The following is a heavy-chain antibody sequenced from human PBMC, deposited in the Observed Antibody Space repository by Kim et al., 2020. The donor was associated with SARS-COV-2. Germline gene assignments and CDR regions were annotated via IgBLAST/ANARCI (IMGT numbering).Heavy chain of an antibody. J-gene: IGHJ4*02. D-gene: IGHD3-22*01. CDR1: GFTFDDYA. CDR2: ISWNSGSI. CDR3: AKSKGKTYYYDSSGYYYSYYFDY. V-gene: IGHV3-9*01. Sequence: GGSLRLSCAASGFTFDDYAMHWVRQAPGKGLEWVSGISWNSGSIGYADSVKGRFTISRDNAKNSLYLQMNSLRAEDTALYYCAKSKGKTYYYDSSGYYYSYYFDYWGQGTLVTVSS.